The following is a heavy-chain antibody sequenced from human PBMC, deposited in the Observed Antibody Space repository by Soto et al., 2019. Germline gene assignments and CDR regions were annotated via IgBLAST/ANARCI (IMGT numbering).Heavy chain of an antibody. CDR2: ISGSGGST. CDR3: AKRSYGFYLPGSPFDY. J-gene: IGHJ4*02. CDR1: GFTFSSYA. Sequence: PGGSLRLSCAASGFTFSSYAMSWVRQAPGKGLEWVSAISGSGGSTYYADSVKGRFTISRDNSKNTLYLQMNSLRAEDTAVYYCAKRSYGFYLPGSPFDYWGQGTLVTVSS. V-gene: IGHV3-23*01. D-gene: IGHD3-10*01.